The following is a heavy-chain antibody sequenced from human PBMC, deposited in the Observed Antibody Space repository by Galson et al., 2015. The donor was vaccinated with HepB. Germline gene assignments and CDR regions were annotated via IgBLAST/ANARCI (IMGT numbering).Heavy chain of an antibody. CDR1: GFTFSSCS. V-gene: IGHV3-23*01. D-gene: IGHD3-3*02. J-gene: IGHJ4*02. CDR3: AKGQPRTSIFGVVIMAWAY. Sequence: SLRLSCAASGFTFSSCSMTWVRQAPGKGLEWISSIGGYGFDTYYADSVKGRFTISRDNSKNTVYLQMNSLRADDTDVYFCAKGQPRTSIFGVVIMAWAYWGQATLVTVSS. CDR2: IGGYGFDT.